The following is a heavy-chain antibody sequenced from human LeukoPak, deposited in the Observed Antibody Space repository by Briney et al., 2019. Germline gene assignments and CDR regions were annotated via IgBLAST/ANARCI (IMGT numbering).Heavy chain of an antibody. J-gene: IGHJ2*01. Sequence: GGSLRLSCAASGFTFGSYGMHWVRQAPGKGLEWVALIWYDGSNKYYADSVKGRFTISRDSSKNSLYLQMNSLRAEDTAVYYCATSGSYNWYFDLWGRGTLVTVSS. CDR2: IWYDGSNK. V-gene: IGHV3-33*01. CDR1: GFTFGSYG. CDR3: ATSGSYNWYFDL. D-gene: IGHD1-26*01.